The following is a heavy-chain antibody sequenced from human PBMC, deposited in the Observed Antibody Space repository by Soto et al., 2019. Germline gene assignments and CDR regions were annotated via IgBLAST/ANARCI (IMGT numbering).Heavy chain of an antibody. V-gene: IGHV4-34*12. CDR1: GGSFSGYH. CDR3: ARRPPRGIGLGDYKGLDI. CDR2: IIHSGRD. D-gene: IGHD4-17*01. Sequence: QVHLQQWGAGLLKPSETLSLTCAVDGGSFSGYHWTWIRQFPGKGLEWIGEIIHSGRDNYNPSLNGRVSLSIDPSKKQCALKLTSVTATDTACYYCARRPPRGIGLGDYKGLDIWGRGTLVTVSS. J-gene: IGHJ2*01.